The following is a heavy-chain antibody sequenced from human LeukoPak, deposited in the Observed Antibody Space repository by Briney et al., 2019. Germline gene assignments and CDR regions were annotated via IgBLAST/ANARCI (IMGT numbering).Heavy chain of an antibody. D-gene: IGHD3-10*01. J-gene: IGHJ4*02. CDR3: ARGITMVRGVYYFDY. Sequence: ASVTVSFTCSVYTFTINGISWVRQGPGQGPGWMGWISAYNGNTNYAQKLQGRVTMTTDTFTSTAYMELRRLRSDDAAVYDCARGITMVRGVYYFDYWGQGPLVTVSS. CDR1: VYTFTING. CDR2: ISAYNGNT. V-gene: IGHV1-18*04.